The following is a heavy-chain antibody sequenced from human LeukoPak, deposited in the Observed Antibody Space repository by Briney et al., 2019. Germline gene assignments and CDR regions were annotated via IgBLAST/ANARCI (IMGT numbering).Heavy chain of an antibody. V-gene: IGHV4-31*03. CDR2: IYYSGSP. D-gene: IGHD5-12*01. J-gene: IGHJ6*02. Sequence: PPDTLCLTRTVSGGSISSGGHYWSWIRQHPGTGLVWLGYIYYSGSPYYNPSLKSRVTISIDTSKNQFSLKLSSVTAADTAVYYCARDRRGGATIWASDYNYYGMDVWGQGTTVTVSS. CDR1: GGSISSGGHY. CDR3: ARDRRGGATIWASDYNYYGMDV.